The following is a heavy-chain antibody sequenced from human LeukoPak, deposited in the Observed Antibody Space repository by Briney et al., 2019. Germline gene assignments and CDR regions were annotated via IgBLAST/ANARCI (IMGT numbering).Heavy chain of an antibody. CDR3: ASQYGEGYYYYYMDV. J-gene: IGHJ6*03. Sequence: SVKVSCKASGGTFSSYAISWVRQAPGQGLEWMGGIIPIFGTANYAQKFQGRVTITTDESTSTPYMELSSLRSEDTAVYYCASQYGEGYYYYYMDVWGKGTTVTVSS. D-gene: IGHD4-17*01. CDR2: IIPIFGTA. V-gene: IGHV1-69*05. CDR1: GGTFSSYA.